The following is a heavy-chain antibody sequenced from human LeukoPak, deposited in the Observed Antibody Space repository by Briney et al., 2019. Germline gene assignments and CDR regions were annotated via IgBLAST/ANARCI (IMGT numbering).Heavy chain of an antibody. CDR2: IDPTIGGT. CDR1: GYTFTGYY. D-gene: IGHD3-3*01. J-gene: IGHJ4*02. CDR3: ARAPGSNPIYYFDY. V-gene: IGHV1-2*02. Sequence: ASVKVSCKASGYTFTGYYMLWVRLAPGQGLEWMGWIDPTIGGTNVAQKFQGRVTMTKDTSISTAYMELSRLRSDDTAVYYCARAPGSNPIYYFDYWGQGTLVTVSS.